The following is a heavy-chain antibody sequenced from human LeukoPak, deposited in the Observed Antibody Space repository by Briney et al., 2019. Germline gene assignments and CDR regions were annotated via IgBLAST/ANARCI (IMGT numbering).Heavy chain of an antibody. CDR1: EFSVGSNY. V-gene: IGHV4-59*02. CDR3: ARATGDIHFDF. CDR2: FHYTGST. Sequence: GSLRLSCAASEFSVGSNYMTWIRQPPGKGLQWIVHFHYTGSTDYNPSLKSRVTTSVDTSKNRFSLNLSSVTAADTAVYYCARATGDIHFDFWGRGTLVTVSS. J-gene: IGHJ4*02. D-gene: IGHD1-14*01.